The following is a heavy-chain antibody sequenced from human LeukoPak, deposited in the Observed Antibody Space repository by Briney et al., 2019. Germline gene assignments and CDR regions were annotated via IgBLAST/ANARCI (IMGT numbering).Heavy chain of an antibody. CDR3: ARVLYVWGSDSYDY. CDR2: IGTAGDT. D-gene: IGHD3-16*01. J-gene: IGHJ4*01. V-gene: IGHV3-13*01. Sequence: GGSLRLSCAASGFNFSYYDMHWVRQATGKGLEWVSGIGTAGDTYYADSVKGRFTISRENAKNSLYLQMNSLRAGDTAVYYCARVLYVWGSDSYDYWGHGILVTVSS. CDR1: GFNFSYYD.